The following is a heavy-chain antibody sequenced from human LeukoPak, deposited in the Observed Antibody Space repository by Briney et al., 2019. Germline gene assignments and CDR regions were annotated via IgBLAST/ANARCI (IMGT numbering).Heavy chain of an antibody. CDR2: IYYSGST. Sequence: SETLSLTCTVSGGSISSGFYYWSWIRQPPGKGLEWIGYIYYSGSTNYNPSLKSRVTISVDTSKNQFSLKLSSVTAADTAVYYCARGAYDILTGYYKFDYWGQGTLVTVSS. CDR1: GGSISSGFYY. D-gene: IGHD3-9*01. V-gene: IGHV4-61*01. CDR3: ARGAYDILTGYYKFDY. J-gene: IGHJ4*02.